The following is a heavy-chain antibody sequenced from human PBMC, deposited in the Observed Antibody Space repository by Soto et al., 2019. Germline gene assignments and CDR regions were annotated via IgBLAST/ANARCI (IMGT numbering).Heavy chain of an antibody. Sequence: SETLSLTCTVSGGSISSYYWSWIRQPPGKGLEWIGYIYYSGSTNYNPSLKSRVTISVDTSKNQFSLKLSSVTAADTAVYYCARSTHDDILTGLLDYWGQGTLVTVSS. J-gene: IGHJ4*02. CDR2: IYYSGST. CDR1: GGSISSYY. D-gene: IGHD3-9*01. V-gene: IGHV4-59*01. CDR3: ARSTHDDILTGLLDY.